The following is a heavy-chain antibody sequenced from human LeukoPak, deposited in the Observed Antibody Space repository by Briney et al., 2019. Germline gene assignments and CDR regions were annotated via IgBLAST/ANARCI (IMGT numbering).Heavy chain of an antibody. Sequence: PGGPLRLSCAASGFTLSSYWMSWVRQAPPKGRAGVANIKQDGREKYHVDSVKGRFTISRDNAKNSLYLQMNSLRAEDTAVYYCARRRGDYVWGSYRYMTIYYFDYWGQGTLVTVSS. CDR3: ARRRGDYVWGSYRYMTIYYFDY. CDR2: IKQDGREK. J-gene: IGHJ4*02. CDR1: GFTLSSYW. V-gene: IGHV3-7*01. D-gene: IGHD3-16*02.